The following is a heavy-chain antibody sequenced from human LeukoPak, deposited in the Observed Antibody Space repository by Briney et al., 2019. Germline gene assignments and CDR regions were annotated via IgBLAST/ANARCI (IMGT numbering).Heavy chain of an antibody. D-gene: IGHD2-8*02. CDR2: VYHSGLT. CDR3: ARGYCTGGNCYSFGY. CDR1: GASVSTNNW. Sequence: KSSETLSLTCVVSGASVSTNNWWTWVRQAPGKGLEWIGEVYHSGLTNYSPSLKSRVTMSIDKSKNIFSLNLTSVTAADTALYYCARGYCTGGNCYSFGYWGQGTLVTVSS. J-gene: IGHJ4*02. V-gene: IGHV4/OR15-8*02.